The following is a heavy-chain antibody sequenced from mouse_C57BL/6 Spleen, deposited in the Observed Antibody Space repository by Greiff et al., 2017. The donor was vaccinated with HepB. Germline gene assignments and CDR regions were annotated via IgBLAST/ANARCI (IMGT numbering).Heavy chain of an antibody. V-gene: IGHV5-9-1*02. D-gene: IGHD1-1*01. CDR2: ISSGGDYI. Sequence: EVQLVESGEGLVKPGGSLKLSCAASGFTFSSYAMSWVRQTPEKRLEWVAYISSGGDYIYYADTVKGRITISIDNARNTLYLQMSSLKSEDPAMYYCTRESSSDYFDYWGQGTTLTVSS. CDR3: TRESSSDYFDY. CDR1: GFTFSSYA. J-gene: IGHJ2*01.